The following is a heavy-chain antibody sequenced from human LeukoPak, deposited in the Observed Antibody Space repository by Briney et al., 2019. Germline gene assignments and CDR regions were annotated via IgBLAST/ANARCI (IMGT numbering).Heavy chain of an antibody. Sequence: ASVKVSCKAFGNTSTGYYMHRVRQAPGHRLEWNGWIHPNSGGTNYAQKFQGRVTMTRDTSISTAYMELSRLRSDDTAVYYCARAAYYYDSSGYSIGLGYWGQGTLVTLSS. CDR2: IHPNSGGT. CDR3: ARAAYYYDSSGYSIGLGY. D-gene: IGHD3-22*01. CDR1: GNTSTGYY. J-gene: IGHJ4*02. V-gene: IGHV1-2*02.